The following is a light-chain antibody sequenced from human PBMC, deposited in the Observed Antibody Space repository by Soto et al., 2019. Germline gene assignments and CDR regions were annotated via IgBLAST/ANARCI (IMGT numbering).Light chain of an antibody. CDR1: QSVSSK. Sequence: ELVMTQSPATLSLSPGQSATLSCRASQSVSSKLAWYQQKTGQAPRLLIYDESNRATGIPDRFSGSGSGTDLNLTISRLEPEDFAVYCCQQRSNWPLTCGQGTRLEIK. CDR2: DES. V-gene: IGKV3-11*01. J-gene: IGKJ5*01. CDR3: QQRSNWPLT.